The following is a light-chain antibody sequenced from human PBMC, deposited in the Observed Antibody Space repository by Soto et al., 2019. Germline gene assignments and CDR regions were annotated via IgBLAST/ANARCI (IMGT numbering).Light chain of an antibody. Sequence: EIVLTQSPGTLSLSPGERATLSCRASQSVSSNYLAWYQQRPGHGPRLLIFGASYRATGIPDRFSGSGSGTDFTLTISRLEPEDFAVYYCQHYGSSPPEFTFGPGTRVDSK. CDR2: GAS. J-gene: IGKJ3*01. V-gene: IGKV3-20*01. CDR1: QSVSSNY. CDR3: QHYGSSPPEFT.